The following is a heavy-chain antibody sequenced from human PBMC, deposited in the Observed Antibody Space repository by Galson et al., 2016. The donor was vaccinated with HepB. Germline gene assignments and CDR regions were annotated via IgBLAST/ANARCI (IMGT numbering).Heavy chain of an antibody. V-gene: IGHV1-69*10. D-gene: IGHD2/OR15-2a*01. J-gene: IGHJ6*02. CDR2: IIPIINRA. CDR3: ARSAADQYYHGMDV. CDR1: GGSFNSYA. Sequence: SVKVSCKAAGGSFNSYAVIWVRHAPGQGFEWMGGIIPIINRANLAQKFQGRVTISADKSTSTAYMELRSLRSEDTAVYFCARSAADQYYHGMDVWGQGTTVTVSS.